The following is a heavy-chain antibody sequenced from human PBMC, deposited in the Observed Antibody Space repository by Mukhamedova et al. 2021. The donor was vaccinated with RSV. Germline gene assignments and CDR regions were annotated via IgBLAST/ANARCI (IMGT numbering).Heavy chain of an antibody. V-gene: IGHV4-61*02. Sequence: GLEWIGRFYLSGLTNYNPSLQGRVTISVDTSKNQFSLNLDSVTAADTAVYYCARDQGRGWRFWYFDLWGRGTLVTVSS. CDR2: FYLSGLT. CDR3: ARDQGRGWRFWYFDL. D-gene: IGHD6-19*01. J-gene: IGHJ2*01.